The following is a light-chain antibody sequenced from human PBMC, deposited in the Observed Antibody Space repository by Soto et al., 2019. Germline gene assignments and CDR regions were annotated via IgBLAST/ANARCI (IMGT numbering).Light chain of an antibody. V-gene: IGKV3-15*01. Sequence: EIVMTQSPATLSVSPGERATLSCRASQSVSSNLAWYQQKPGQAPRLLIYGASTRATGIRARFSGSGSGTEFTLTISSLQSEDFAVYYCQQYNNWSTWTFGQGTKVEIK. CDR2: GAS. CDR1: QSVSSN. J-gene: IGKJ1*01. CDR3: QQYNNWSTWT.